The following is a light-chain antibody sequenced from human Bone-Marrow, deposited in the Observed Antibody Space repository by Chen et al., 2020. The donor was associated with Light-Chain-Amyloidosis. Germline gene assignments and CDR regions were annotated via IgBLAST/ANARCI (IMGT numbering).Light chain of an antibody. CDR1: DLPTKY. CDR2: RDT. V-gene: IGLV3-25*03. Sequence: SYELTQPPSVSVSPGQTARITCSGDDLPTKYAYWYQQKQGQAPVLVIHRDTERPSGISERFSGSSAATTATLTIRGVQAEDEADYHCQSADSSGTYEVIFGGGTKLTVL. CDR3: QSADSSGTYEVI. J-gene: IGLJ2*01.